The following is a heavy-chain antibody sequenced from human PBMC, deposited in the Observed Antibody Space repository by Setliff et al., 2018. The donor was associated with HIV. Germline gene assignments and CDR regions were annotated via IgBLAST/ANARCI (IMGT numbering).Heavy chain of an antibody. D-gene: IGHD2-21*02. CDR2: IYYRGNT. V-gene: IGHV4-39*01. J-gene: IGHJ1*01. CDR3: ARHYGAVKSVVTVVAKYFPT. CDR1: GGSIRSSSYY. Sequence: SETLSLTCNVSGGSIRSSSYYWGWIRQPPEKGLEWIGSIYYRGNTYYNPSLKSRVTISVDTSKNQFSLKLTSVTAADTAMYYCARHYGAVKSVVTVVAKYFPTGARAPWSPSPQ.